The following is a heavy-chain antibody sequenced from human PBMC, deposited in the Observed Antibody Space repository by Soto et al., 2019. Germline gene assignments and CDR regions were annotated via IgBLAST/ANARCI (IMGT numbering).Heavy chain of an antibody. CDR1: GYTFATYA. Sequence: QVQLVQSGAEVKKPGASVKVSCKASGYTFATYAMHWVRQAPGHRLEWMGWINAGNGDTKYSLKFQGRVTITRDTSASTAYMQLSSLRSEDTAVYYCARGATSGWPLDYWGQGTLVTVSS. J-gene: IGHJ4*02. D-gene: IGHD6-19*01. CDR3: ARGATSGWPLDY. CDR2: INAGNGDT. V-gene: IGHV1-3*01.